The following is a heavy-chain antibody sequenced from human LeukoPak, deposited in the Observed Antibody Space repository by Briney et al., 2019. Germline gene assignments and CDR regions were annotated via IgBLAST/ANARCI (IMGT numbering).Heavy chain of an antibody. V-gene: IGHV3-21*01. Sequence: PGGSLRLSCAASGFTFSSYSMNWVRQAPGKGLEWVSSIGSSSSYIYYADSVKGRFTISRDNAKNSLYLQMNSLRAEDTAVYYCARDGGVTMIVPYNWFDPWGQGTLVTVSS. CDR1: GFTFSSYS. CDR3: ARDGGVTMIVPYNWFDP. D-gene: IGHD3-22*01. CDR2: IGSSSSYI. J-gene: IGHJ5*02.